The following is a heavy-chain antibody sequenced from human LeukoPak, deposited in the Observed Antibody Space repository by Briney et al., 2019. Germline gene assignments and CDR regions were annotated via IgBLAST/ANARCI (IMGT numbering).Heavy chain of an antibody. D-gene: IGHD4-17*01. Sequence: GGSLRLSCAASGFTFSSYAMTWVRQAPGKGLEWVSSINNNGTDTYYEDSVKGRFTISRGNSKNTLFLHINSLSAEDTAVYYCAAAVNTGRAEHYWGQGTLVTVSS. CDR1: GFTFSSYA. CDR3: AAAVNTGRAEHY. V-gene: IGHV3-23*01. J-gene: IGHJ4*02. CDR2: INNNGTDT.